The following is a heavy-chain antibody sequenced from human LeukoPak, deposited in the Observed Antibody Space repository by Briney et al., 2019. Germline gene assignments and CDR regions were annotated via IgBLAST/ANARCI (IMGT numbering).Heavy chain of an antibody. D-gene: IGHD7-27*01. Sequence: IPSETLSLTCTVSLDSTTSNFWSWVRQPPGKGLEWIGDIHRSGSPYYNPSLQSRVTISIDRSRNQIALELSSGTAADTAVYYCARGILGGFNPGAYWGQGTLVTVSS. CDR3: ARGILGGFNPGAY. CDR2: IHRSGSP. CDR1: LDSTTSNF. J-gene: IGHJ4*02. V-gene: IGHV4-4*02.